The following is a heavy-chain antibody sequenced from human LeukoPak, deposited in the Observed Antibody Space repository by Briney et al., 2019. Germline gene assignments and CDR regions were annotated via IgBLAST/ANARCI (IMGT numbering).Heavy chain of an antibody. CDR3: ATMGATNFDH. V-gene: IGHV1-2*02. D-gene: IGHD1-26*01. J-gene: IGHJ4*02. Sequence: ASVKVSCKASGGTFSSYAISWVRQAPGQGLEWLGWINPNSGGTHYAQKFQDRVIMTRDTSIRTAYMEVSRLGSDDTAEYYCATMGATNFDHWGQGTLVTVSS. CDR1: GGTFSSYA. CDR2: INPNSGGT.